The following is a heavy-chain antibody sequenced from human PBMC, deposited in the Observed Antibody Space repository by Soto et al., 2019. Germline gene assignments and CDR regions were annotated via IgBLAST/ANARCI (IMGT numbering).Heavy chain of an antibody. D-gene: IGHD6-13*01. Sequence: ASVKVSCKASGYTFTSYDISWVRQATGQGLEWMGWMNPNSGNTGYAQKFQGRVTMTRNTSISTAYMELSSLRSEDTAVYYCARGSRGIAAAGTRDYYYYYGMDVWGQGTTVTVSS. V-gene: IGHV1-8*01. CDR2: MNPNSGNT. CDR1: GYTFTSYD. CDR3: ARGSRGIAAAGTRDYYYYYGMDV. J-gene: IGHJ6*02.